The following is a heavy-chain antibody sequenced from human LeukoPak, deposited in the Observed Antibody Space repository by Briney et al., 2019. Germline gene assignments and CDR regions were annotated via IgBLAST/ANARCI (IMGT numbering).Heavy chain of an antibody. V-gene: IGHV3-15*06. D-gene: IGHD4-23*01. Sequence: GGSLRLSCAASGLTFSSNWMHWVRQAPGKGLVWVSRINSDGSNTNYAAPVKGRFTISRDDSKNTLYLQMNSLKTEDTAVYYCTTDGDYGGNDYWGQGTLVTVSS. CDR3: TTDGDYGGNDY. CDR1: GLTFSSNW. J-gene: IGHJ4*02. CDR2: INSDGSNT.